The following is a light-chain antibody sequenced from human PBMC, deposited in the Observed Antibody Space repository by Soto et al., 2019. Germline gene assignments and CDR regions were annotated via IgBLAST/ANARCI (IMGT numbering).Light chain of an antibody. CDR1: QSVGSN. CDR3: QQYSNWPPGT. CDR2: GAS. V-gene: IGKV3-15*01. J-gene: IGKJ1*01. Sequence: EIVMTQSPATLSVSPGERATLSCRASQSVGSNLAWYQQKPGQAPRLLIYGASTRATGIPARFSGSGSGTDFTLTISSLQSEDFAVYYCQQYSNWPPGTFGQGTKVKIK.